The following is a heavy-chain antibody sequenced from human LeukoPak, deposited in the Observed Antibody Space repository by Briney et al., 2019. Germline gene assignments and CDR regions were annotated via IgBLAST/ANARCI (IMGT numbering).Heavy chain of an antibody. D-gene: IGHD5-12*01. J-gene: IGHJ4*02. CDR3: ARGPSGYHNT. Sequence: KSSETLSLTCTVSGGSISSYYWSWIRQPPGKGLEWIGYIYYSGSTNYNPSLKSRVTISVDTSKNQFSLKLSSVTAADTAVYYCARGPSGYHNTGGQGTLVTVSS. V-gene: IGHV4-59*01. CDR2: IYYSGST. CDR1: GGSISSYY.